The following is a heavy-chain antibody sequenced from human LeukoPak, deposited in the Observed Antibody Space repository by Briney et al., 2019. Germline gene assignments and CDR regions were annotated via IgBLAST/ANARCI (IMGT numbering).Heavy chain of an antibody. CDR1: GFTFSSYA. Sequence: GGSIRLSCVASGFTFSSYAMHWVRQAPGKGLEYVAVISSSGGTTYYANSVKGRFTISRGNSEKTLYLQMGSLRPEDMAVYYCARGVSTVYWGQGTLVTVSS. J-gene: IGHJ4*02. CDR3: ARGVSTVY. V-gene: IGHV3-64*01. D-gene: IGHD4-11*01. CDR2: ISSSGGTT.